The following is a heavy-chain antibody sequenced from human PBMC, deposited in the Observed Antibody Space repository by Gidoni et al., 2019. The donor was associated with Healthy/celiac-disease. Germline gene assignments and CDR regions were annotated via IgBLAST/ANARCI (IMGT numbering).Heavy chain of an antibody. D-gene: IGHD3-10*01. CDR3: ATLVEAGSGSYYITYGMDG. CDR2: VDPEEGET. J-gene: IGHJ6*02. CDR1: GYTFPDYY. V-gene: IGHV1-69-2*01. Sequence: EVQLVQSGAEVKKPGATVKISCKVSGYTFPDYYMHWVQQAPGKGLEWMGLVDPEEGETIYAEKFQGRVTITADTSTDTAYMELSSLRSEDTAVYYCATLVEAGSGSYYITYGMDGWGQGTTVTVSS.